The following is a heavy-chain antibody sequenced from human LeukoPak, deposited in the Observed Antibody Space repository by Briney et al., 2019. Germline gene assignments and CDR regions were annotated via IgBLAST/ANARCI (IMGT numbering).Heavy chain of an antibody. J-gene: IGHJ4*02. CDR2: IIPILGIA. CDR1: GGTFSSYA. CDR3: ARDPPDSSDYPPYY. D-gene: IGHD3-22*01. V-gene: IGHV1-69*04. Sequence: VASVNVSCKASGGTFSSYAISWVRQAPGQGLEWMGRIIPILGIANYAQKFQGRVTITADKSTSTAYMELSSLRSEDTAVYYCARDPPDSSDYPPYYWGQGTLVTVSS.